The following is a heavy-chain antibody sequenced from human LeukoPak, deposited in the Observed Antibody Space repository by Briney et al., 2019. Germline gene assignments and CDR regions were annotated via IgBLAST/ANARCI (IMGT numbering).Heavy chain of an antibody. V-gene: IGHV4-61*02. CDR1: GGSISSGSYY. J-gene: IGHJ3*02. D-gene: IGHD3-10*01. CDR3: ARDRAYYYGSGISNDAFDI. Sequence: SQTLSLTCTVSGGSISSGSYYWSWLRQPAGKGLEWIGRIYTSGSTNYNPSLKSRATISVDTSKNQFSLKLSSVTAADTAVYYCARDRAYYYGSGISNDAFDIWGQGTMVTVSS. CDR2: IYTSGST.